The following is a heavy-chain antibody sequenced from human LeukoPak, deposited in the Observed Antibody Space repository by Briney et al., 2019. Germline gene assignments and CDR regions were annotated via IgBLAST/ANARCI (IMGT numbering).Heavy chain of an antibody. V-gene: IGHV4-59*01. J-gene: IGHJ3*02. D-gene: IGHD2/OR15-2a*01. CDR1: GGSISSYY. Sequence: SETLPLTCTVSGGSISSYYWSWIRQPSGKGLEWIGYIYYSGSTYYNPSLKSRVTISVDMSKSQFSLRLTSVTAADTAVYYCARKNDFDIWGQGTLVTVSS. CDR3: ARKNDFDI. CDR2: IYYSGST.